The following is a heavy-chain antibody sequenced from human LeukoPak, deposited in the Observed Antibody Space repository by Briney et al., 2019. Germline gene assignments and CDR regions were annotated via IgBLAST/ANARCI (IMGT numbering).Heavy chain of an antibody. D-gene: IGHD2-2*01. CDR3: ARETAPVGIVVPPMAHYYYMDV. CDR2: IYTSGGT. CDR1: GGSISSGSYY. J-gene: IGHJ6*03. V-gene: IGHV4-61*02. Sequence: SQTLSLTCTVSGGSISSGSYYWRWLRQPAGKGLEWIGRIYTSGGTNYNPSLKSRVTISVDTSKNQFSLKLSSVTAADTAVYYCARETAPVGIVVPPMAHYYYMDVWGKGTTVTVSS.